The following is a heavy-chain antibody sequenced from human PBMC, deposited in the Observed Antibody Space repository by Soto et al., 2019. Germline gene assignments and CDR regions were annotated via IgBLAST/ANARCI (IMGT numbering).Heavy chain of an antibody. CDR3: AGNIQSYRFYYMDV. CDR2: IYNSGST. CDR1: GGSVSSGGYY. D-gene: IGHD1-26*01. V-gene: IGHV4-31*03. J-gene: IGHJ6*03. Sequence: SETLSLTCIVSGGSVSSGGYYWSWIRQHPGKGLEWIGYIYNSGSTYHNPSLKSRVTISVDTSKNQFSLELSSVTAADTAIYYCAGNIQSYRFYYMDVWGNGTTVTVSS.